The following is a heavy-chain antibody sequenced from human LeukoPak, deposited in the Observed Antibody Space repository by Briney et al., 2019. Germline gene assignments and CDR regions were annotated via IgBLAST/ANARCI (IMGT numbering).Heavy chain of an antibody. CDR2: IDSSTSHI. CDR3: ARPLYRLLFDY. D-gene: IGHD2/OR15-2a*01. Sequence: GGSLRLSCAASGFTFSSYSMNWVRQAPGKGLEWVSSIDSSTSHIYYADSVKGRFTISRDNAKNSLYLQMNSLRAEDTAVYYCARPLYRLLFDYWGQGALVTVSS. V-gene: IGHV3-21*01. J-gene: IGHJ4*02. CDR1: GFTFSSYS.